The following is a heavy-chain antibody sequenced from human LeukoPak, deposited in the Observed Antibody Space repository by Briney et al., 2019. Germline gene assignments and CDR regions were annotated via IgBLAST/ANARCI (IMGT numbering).Heavy chain of an antibody. D-gene: IGHD6-6*01. J-gene: IGHJ6*03. CDR2: IYYSGST. CDR3: ARKQLVNYYYYYMDV. Sequence: KPSETLSLTCTVSGGSISSYYWSWIRQPPGKGLEWIGYIYYSGSTNYNPSLRSRVTISVDTSKNQFSLKLSSVTAADTAVYYCARKQLVNYYYYYMDVWGKGTTVTVSS. V-gene: IGHV4-59*01. CDR1: GGSISSYY.